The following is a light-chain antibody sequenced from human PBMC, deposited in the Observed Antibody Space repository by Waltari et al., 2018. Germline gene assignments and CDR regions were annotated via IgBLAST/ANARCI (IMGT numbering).Light chain of an antibody. Sequence: QSALTQPASVSGSPGQSITIPCTGTSSDVGGYNYVSWYQQHPGKAPKLMIYEVSNRPSGVSNRFSGSKSGNTASLTISGLQAEDEADYYCSSYTSSRNVFGTGTKVTVL. CDR1: SSDVGGYNY. V-gene: IGLV2-14*01. J-gene: IGLJ1*01. CDR3: SSYTSSRNV. CDR2: EVS.